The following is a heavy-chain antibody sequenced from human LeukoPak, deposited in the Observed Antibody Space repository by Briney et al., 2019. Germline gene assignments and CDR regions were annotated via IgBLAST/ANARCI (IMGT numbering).Heavy chain of an antibody. CDR3: ARGGQLWPPYYYYYMDV. D-gene: IGHD5-18*01. CDR2: ISPSGGST. CDR1: GYTFTSNY. J-gene: IGHJ6*03. Sequence: ASVKVSCKAFGYTFTSNYMHWVRQAPGQGPEWMGVISPSGGSTTYAQKFQGRVTMTRDTSTSTVYMELSSLRSEDTAVYYCARGGQLWPPYYYYYMDVWGKGTTVTISS. V-gene: IGHV1-46*01.